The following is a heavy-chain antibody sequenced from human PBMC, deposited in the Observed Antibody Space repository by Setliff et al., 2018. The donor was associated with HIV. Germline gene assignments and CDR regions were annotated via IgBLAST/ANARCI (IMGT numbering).Heavy chain of an antibody. CDR2: IRYDGSNK. V-gene: IGHV3-30*02. CDR3: AIDHRPYFYDKAWFDP. D-gene: IGHD3-22*01. J-gene: IGHJ5*02. Sequence: GGSLRLSCAASGFTFSSYGMHWVRQAPGKGLEWVAFIRYDGSNKYYADSVKGRFTISRDNSKNTLYLQMNSLRAEDTAVYYCAIDHRPYFYDKAWFDPWGQGTLVTVSS. CDR1: GFTFSSYG.